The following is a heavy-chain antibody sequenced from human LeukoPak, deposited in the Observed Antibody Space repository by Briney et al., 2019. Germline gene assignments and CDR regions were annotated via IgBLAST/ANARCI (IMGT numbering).Heavy chain of an antibody. CDR3: AREMNYYDSSGYYVDAFDI. Sequence: ASVKVSCKASGYTFTSYGISWVRQAPGQGLEWMGWISAYNGNTNYAQKLQGRVTMTTDTSTSTAYMELRSLRSDDTAVYYCAREMNYYDSSGYYVDAFDIRGQGTMVTVSS. D-gene: IGHD3-22*01. V-gene: IGHV1-18*01. CDR1: GYTFTSYG. CDR2: ISAYNGNT. J-gene: IGHJ3*02.